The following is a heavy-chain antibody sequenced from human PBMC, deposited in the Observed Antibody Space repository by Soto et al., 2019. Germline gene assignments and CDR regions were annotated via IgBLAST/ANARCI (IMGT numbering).Heavy chain of an antibody. J-gene: IGHJ4*02. Sequence: PGGSLRLSCVASGFTFSNYAMSWVRQAPGKGLEWVSGISGSGGTTYYADSVKGRFTVSRDNSKDTLYLQMNSLRAEDTAVYYCAKGRSSGWYYFDYWGQGTLVTVSS. D-gene: IGHD6-19*01. V-gene: IGHV3-23*01. CDR1: GFTFSNYA. CDR2: ISGSGGTT. CDR3: AKGRSSGWYYFDY.